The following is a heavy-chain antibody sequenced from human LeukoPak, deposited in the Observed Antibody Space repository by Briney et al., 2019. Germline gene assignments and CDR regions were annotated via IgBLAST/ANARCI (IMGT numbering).Heavy chain of an antibody. CDR3: ATPHGYSYGLDY. Sequence: PSETLSLTCAVSGYSISSGYYWGWIRQPAGKGLEWIGSIYHSGSTYYNPSLKSRVTISVDTSKNQFSLKLSSVTAADTAVYYCATPHGYSYGLDYWGQGTLVTVSS. CDR2: IYHSGST. D-gene: IGHD5-18*01. V-gene: IGHV4-38-2*01. CDR1: GYSISSGYY. J-gene: IGHJ4*02.